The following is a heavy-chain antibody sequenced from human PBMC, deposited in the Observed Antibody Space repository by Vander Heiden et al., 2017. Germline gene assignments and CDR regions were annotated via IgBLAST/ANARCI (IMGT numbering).Heavy chain of an antibody. CDR2: ISTSSAYI. D-gene: IGHD3-22*01. Sequence: EVQLLESGGGLVKPGGSLRLSCAASGFTFSTSSMNWVRQAPWKGLEWVSSISTSSAYIHYADSVKGRFTISRDNAKNSLYLLMSSLRAEDTALYYCARDSYDTSGYDLQYYGLDVWGQGTAVTVSS. V-gene: IGHV3-21*02. CDR1: GFTFSTSS. CDR3: ARDSYDTSGYDLQYYGLDV. J-gene: IGHJ6*02.